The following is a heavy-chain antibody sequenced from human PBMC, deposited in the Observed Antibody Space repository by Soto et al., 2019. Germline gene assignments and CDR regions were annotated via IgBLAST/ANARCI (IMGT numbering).Heavy chain of an antibody. CDR1: GFTFSSYA. J-gene: IGHJ4*02. Sequence: QVQLVESGGGVVQPGRSLRLSCAASGFTFSSYAMHWVRQAPGKGLEWVAVILYDGSNKYYADSVKGRFTISRDNSKNTLYLQMNSLRAEDTAVYYCAREGATVDYWGQGTLVTVSS. CDR2: ILYDGSNK. D-gene: IGHD1-26*01. CDR3: AREGATVDY. V-gene: IGHV3-30-3*01.